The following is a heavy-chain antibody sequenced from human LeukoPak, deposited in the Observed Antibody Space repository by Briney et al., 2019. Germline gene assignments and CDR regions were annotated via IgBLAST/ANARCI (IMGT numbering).Heavy chain of an antibody. Sequence: GGTLRLSCAASGFTFSSYGMSWVRQAPGKELEWVSGINWNGGSTGYADSVKGRFTISRDNAKNSLYLQMNSLRAEDTALYYCARDLRVGAASAFDYWGQGTLVTVSS. V-gene: IGHV3-20*04. CDR3: ARDLRVGAASAFDY. J-gene: IGHJ4*02. CDR1: GFTFSSYG. CDR2: INWNGGST. D-gene: IGHD1-26*01.